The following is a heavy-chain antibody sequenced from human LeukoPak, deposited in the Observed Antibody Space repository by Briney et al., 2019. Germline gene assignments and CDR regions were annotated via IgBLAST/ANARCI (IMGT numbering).Heavy chain of an antibody. CDR2: MHHSGSF. CDR1: DSSISSDNY. J-gene: IGHJ3*02. CDR3: AGHSRVIVGTTCAFDI. D-gene: IGHD1-26*01. Sequence: PSETLSLTCAVSDSSISSDNYWSWVRQAPGKGMEWIESMHHSGSFYYIPSLWSRVTISLDTSKNPFSLRLSSVTAADTALYYCAGHSRVIVGTTCAFDIWGQGTKVTVSS. V-gene: IGHV4-38-2*01.